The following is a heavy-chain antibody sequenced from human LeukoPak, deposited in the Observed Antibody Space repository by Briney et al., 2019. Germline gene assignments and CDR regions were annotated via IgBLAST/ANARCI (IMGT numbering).Heavy chain of an antibody. CDR1: WNTFTSFY. Sequence: GSMKGSCEAFWNTFTSFYINWGGQATGQRLEWMGWMNPNSGNTGYAQKFQGRVTMTRNTSISTAYMELSSLRSEDTAVYYCARRFSGSGSPITYWGQGTLVTVSS. CDR2: MNPNSGNT. J-gene: IGHJ4*02. D-gene: IGHD3-10*01. V-gene: IGHV1-8*01. CDR3: ARRFSGSGSPITY.